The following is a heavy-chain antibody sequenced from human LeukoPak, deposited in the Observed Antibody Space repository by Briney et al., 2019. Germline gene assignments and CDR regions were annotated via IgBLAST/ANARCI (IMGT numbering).Heavy chain of an antibody. V-gene: IGHV1-18*01. J-gene: IGHJ6*03. Sequence: GASVKVSCKASGYTFTSYGISWVRQAPGQGLEWMGWISAYNGNTNYAQKLQGRVTMTTDTSTSTAYMELRSLRSDDTAVYYCARRSITMVRGSKTSYYYYYMDVWGKGTTVTISS. D-gene: IGHD3-10*01. CDR1: GYTFTSYG. CDR3: ARRSITMVRGSKTSYYYYYMDV. CDR2: ISAYNGNT.